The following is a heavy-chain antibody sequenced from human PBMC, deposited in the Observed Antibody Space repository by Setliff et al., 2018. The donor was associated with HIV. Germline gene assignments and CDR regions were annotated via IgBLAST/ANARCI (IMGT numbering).Heavy chain of an antibody. CDR2: INHRGHT. CDR1: GGSFSDYY. V-gene: IGHV4-34*01. J-gene: IGHJ4*02. D-gene: IGHD5-12*01. CDR3: ARGRHIVATIPLDQ. Sequence: SETLSLTCAVYGGSFSDYYWTWIRQPPGKGLEWIGEINHRGHTNYIPSLRSRVTMSVDTSKNHFSLTLTSVTAADTAIYYCARGRHIVATIPLDQWGQGMLVTVSS.